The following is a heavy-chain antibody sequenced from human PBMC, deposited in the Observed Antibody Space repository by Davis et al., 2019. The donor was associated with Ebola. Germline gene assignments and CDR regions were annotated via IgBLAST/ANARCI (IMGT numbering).Heavy chain of an antibody. CDR1: GFTFADYG. Sequence: PGGSLRLSCAASGFTFADYGMSWVRHAPGKGLEWVSGIILNGGSIGYADSVKGRFTISRDNAKNSLYLQMNSLRVEDTAFYHCARGSYGSSVPDYWGQGTLVTVSS. D-gene: IGHD3-16*02. CDR3: ARGSYGSSVPDY. CDR2: IILNGGSI. V-gene: IGHV3-20*01. J-gene: IGHJ4*02.